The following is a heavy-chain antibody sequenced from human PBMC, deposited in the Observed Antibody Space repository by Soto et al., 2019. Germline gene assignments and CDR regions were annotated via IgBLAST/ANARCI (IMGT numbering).Heavy chain of an antibody. Sequence: SETLSLTCAVSGGSISSGGYSWNWIRQPPGKGLEWIGYIYNSGSTLYNPSLKSRVTISVDKSKNQFSLKLTSVTAADTAVYYCARDQLEGNWFDPWGQGTLVTVSS. V-gene: IGHV4-30-2*01. D-gene: IGHD1-1*01. CDR3: ARDQLEGNWFDP. CDR2: IYNSGST. CDR1: GGSISSGGYS. J-gene: IGHJ5*02.